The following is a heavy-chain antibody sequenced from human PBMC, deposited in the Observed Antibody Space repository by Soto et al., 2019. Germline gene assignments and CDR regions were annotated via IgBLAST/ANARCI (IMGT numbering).Heavy chain of an antibody. Sequence: QVQLQQWAAGLLKPSETLSLTCAVYGGSFSGYYWSWILQPPGKGLEWMGEINHSGSTNYNPSLKSRVTRSVDPSKNQFSLKLSSVTAADTAVYYCEREIRTYYDFWSGYYNWFDPWGQGTLVTVSS. CDR3: EREIRTYYDFWSGYYNWFDP. CDR2: INHSGST. V-gene: IGHV4-34*01. CDR1: GGSFSGYY. D-gene: IGHD3-3*01. J-gene: IGHJ5*02.